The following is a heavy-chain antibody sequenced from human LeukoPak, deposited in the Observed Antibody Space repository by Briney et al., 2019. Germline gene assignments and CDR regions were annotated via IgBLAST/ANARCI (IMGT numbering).Heavy chain of an antibody. Sequence: PGGSPRLSCAASGFTFSGHWMHWVRQTPGKGLGWVSRINTDGSRTNYADSVKGRFTVSRDNARNTVYLQMSSLTAEDMAVYYCVRGAYHNYYMDVWGTGPTVTVSS. CDR2: INTDGSRT. V-gene: IGHV3-74*01. J-gene: IGHJ6*03. D-gene: IGHD3-16*01. CDR3: VRGAYHNYYMDV. CDR1: GFTFSGHW.